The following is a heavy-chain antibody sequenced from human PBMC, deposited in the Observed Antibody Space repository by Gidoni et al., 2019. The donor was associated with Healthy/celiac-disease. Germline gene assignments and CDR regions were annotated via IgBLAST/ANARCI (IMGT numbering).Heavy chain of an antibody. D-gene: IGHD6-6*01. Sequence: EVQLVESGGGLVQPGGSLKLSCAASGFPFSGPAMHWVRQASGKGLEWVGRIRSKANSYATAYAASVKGRFTISRDDSKNTAYLQMNSLKTEDTAVYYCTRFFAARHHPDYHYGMDVWGQGTTVTVSS. CDR3: TRFFAARHHPDYHYGMDV. V-gene: IGHV3-73*02. J-gene: IGHJ6*02. CDR1: GFPFSGPA. CDR2: IRSKANSYAT.